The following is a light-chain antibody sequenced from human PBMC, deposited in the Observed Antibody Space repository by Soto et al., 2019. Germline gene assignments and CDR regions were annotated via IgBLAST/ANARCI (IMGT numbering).Light chain of an antibody. CDR2: GAS. J-gene: IGKJ4*01. CDR3: QQYNNWPRAT. V-gene: IGKV3-15*01. Sequence: EIVMTQSPATLSLSPGERATLSCRASQGVSSYLAWYQQKPGQAPRLLIYGASTRATGIPARFSGSGSGTEFTLTISSLQSEDFAVYYCQQYNNWPRATFGGGTKVDIK. CDR1: QGVSSY.